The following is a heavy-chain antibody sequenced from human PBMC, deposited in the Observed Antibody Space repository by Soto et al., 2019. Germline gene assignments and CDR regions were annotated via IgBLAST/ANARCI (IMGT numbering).Heavy chain of an antibody. CDR3: ARVRSSNYYYYYMDV. CDR2: INWNGGST. CDR1: GFTFDDYG. D-gene: IGHD2-15*01. V-gene: IGHV3-20*01. Sequence: GGSLRLSCAASGFTFDDYGMSWVRQAPGKGLEWVSGINWNGGSTGYADSVKGRFTISRDNAKNSLYLQMNSLRAEDTALYHCARVRSSNYYYYYMDVWGKGTTVTVSS. J-gene: IGHJ6*03.